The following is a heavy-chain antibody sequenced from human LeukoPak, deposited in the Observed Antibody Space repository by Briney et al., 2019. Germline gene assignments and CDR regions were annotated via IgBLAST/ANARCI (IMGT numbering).Heavy chain of an antibody. CDR1: GYTFTSYD. J-gene: IGHJ4*02. V-gene: IGHV1-8*01. CDR2: MNPNSGNT. CDR3: ARQTAGNFDY. Sequence: ASVKVSCKASGYTFTSYDINWVRQATGQGLEWMGWMNPNSGNTGYAQKFQGRVTMTRDTSTSTVYMELSSLRSEDTAVYYCARQTAGNFDYWGQGTLVTVSS. D-gene: IGHD1-1*01.